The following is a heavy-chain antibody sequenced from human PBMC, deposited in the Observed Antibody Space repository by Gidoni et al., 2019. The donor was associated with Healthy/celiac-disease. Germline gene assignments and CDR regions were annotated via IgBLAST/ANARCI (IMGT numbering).Heavy chain of an antibody. D-gene: IGHD2-21*02. CDR1: GGSFSGYY. V-gene: IGHV4-34*01. J-gene: IGHJ1*01. CDR3: ARGVVVTPGYFQH. CDR2: IKHSGST. Sequence: QVQLQQWGAGLLKPSETLSLTCAVYGGSFSGYYWSWIRQPPGKGLEWIGEIKHSGSTNYNPSLKSRVTISVDTSKNQFSLKLSSVTAADTAVYYCARGVVVTPGYFQHWGQGTLVTVSS.